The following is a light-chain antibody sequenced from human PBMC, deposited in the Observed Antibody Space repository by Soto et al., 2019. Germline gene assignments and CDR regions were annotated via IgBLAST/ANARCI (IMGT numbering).Light chain of an antibody. CDR2: DVS. V-gene: IGLV2-14*01. CDR3: SSYTSSSTPFYV. CDR1: SSDVGGYNY. J-gene: IGLJ1*01. Sequence: QSVLTQPASVSGSPGQSITISCTGTSSDVGGYNYVSWYQQHPGKAPKLMIYDVSHRPSGVSDRFSGSKSGNTASLTISGLQAEDEADYYCSSYTSSSTPFYVFGTGTKVPVL.